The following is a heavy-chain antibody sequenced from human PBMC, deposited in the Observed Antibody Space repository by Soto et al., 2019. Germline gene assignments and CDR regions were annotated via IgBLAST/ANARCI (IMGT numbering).Heavy chain of an antibody. CDR1: GGSISSGGYY. CDR2: IYYSGST. CDR3: AQHAYGGSDAFDI. J-gene: IGHJ3*02. V-gene: IGHV4-31*03. D-gene: IGHD2-15*01. Sequence: QVQLQESGPGLVKPSQTLSLTCTVSGGSISSGGYYWSWIRQHPGKGLEWIGYIYYSGSTYYNPSLKSRFTISVDTSKNPFSLKLSSVTAADTAVYYCAQHAYGGSDAFDIWGQGTMVTVSS.